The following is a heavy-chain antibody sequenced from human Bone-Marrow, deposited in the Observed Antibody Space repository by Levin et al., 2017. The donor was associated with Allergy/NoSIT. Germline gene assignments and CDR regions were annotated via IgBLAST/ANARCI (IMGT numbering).Heavy chain of an antibody. J-gene: IGHJ4*02. D-gene: IGHD6-19*01. CDR2: IFYSRTS. CDR1: GGSVTSGTDY. CDR3: ARGVKRSGWGVSFDY. Sequence: PSETLSLTCTVSGGSVTSGTDYWSWVRQPPGKGLEWIGHIFYSRTSNCNPSLKSRVTISVDPSKKQFSLSLSSVTAADTAVYYCARGVKRSGWGVSFDYWGQGTLVTVSS. V-gene: IGHV4-61*01.